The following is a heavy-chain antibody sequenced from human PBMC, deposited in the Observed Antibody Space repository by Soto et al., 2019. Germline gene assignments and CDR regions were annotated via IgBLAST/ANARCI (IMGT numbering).Heavy chain of an antibody. J-gene: IGHJ6*02. CDR3: ARAWVLGYCSGGSCPLGLDV. D-gene: IGHD2-15*01. CDR2: IYYSGGT. CDR1: GGSISSYY. V-gene: IGHV4-59*01. Sequence: SETLSLTCTVSGGSISSYYWSWIRQPPGKGLEWIGYIYYSGGTNYNPSLKSRVTISVDTSKNQFSLKLSSVTAADTAVYYCARAWVLGYCSGGSCPLGLDVWGQGTTVTVSS.